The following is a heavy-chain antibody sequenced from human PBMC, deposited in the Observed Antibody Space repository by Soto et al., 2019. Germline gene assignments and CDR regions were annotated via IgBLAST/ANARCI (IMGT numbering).Heavy chain of an antibody. D-gene: IGHD3-3*01. CDR2: ISSSSSYI. V-gene: IGHV3-21*01. CDR1: GFTFSSYS. J-gene: IGHJ6*02. Sequence: GGSLRLSCAASGFTFSSYSMNWVRQAPGKGLEWVSSISSSSSYIYYADSVKGRFTISRHNAKNSLYLQMNSLRAEDTAVYYCARGITILGVVIAGMDVWGQGTTVTVSS. CDR3: ARGITILGVVIAGMDV.